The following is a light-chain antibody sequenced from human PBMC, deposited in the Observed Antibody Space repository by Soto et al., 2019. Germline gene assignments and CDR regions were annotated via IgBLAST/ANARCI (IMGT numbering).Light chain of an antibody. CDR1: SSDVGGYNY. CDR2: DVS. V-gene: IGLV2-14*01. CDR3: SSYTSTSTLGV. Sequence: QSALTQPASVSGSPGQSITISCTGTSSDVGGYNYVSWYQQHPGKAPKLMIYDVSNRPSGVSNRFSGSKSGNTAFLTISGLQAEDEADYYCSSYTSTSTLGVFGGGTKLHRP. J-gene: IGLJ3*02.